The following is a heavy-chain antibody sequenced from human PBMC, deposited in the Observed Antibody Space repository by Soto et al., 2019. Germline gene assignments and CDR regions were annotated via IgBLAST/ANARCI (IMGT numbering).Heavy chain of an antibody. D-gene: IGHD3-16*02. V-gene: IGHV4-30-4*01. CDR3: ASAPSFFDS. CDR1: GGSISGGGYY. CDR2: ISDSGST. J-gene: IGHJ4*02. Sequence: QVQLQESGPGLVKPSQTLSLTCTVSGGSISGGGYYWSWIRQPPGKGLEWLGYISDSGSTYYNPSLESRIAMSLDTSKNQFSLKLTSVTAADTAVYYCASAPSFFDSWGQGTLVTVSS.